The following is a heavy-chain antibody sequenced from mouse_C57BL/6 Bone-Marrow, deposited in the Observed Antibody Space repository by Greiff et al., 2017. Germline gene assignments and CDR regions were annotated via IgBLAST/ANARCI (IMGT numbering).Heavy chain of an antibody. CDR3: ARSGPLGRRCDY. Sequence: QVQLQQPGAELVKPGASVTMSCKASGYTFTSSWLTWVKPRPGQGLAWIGDIYPTSGRTNYNEKFKSQAILTVDTSSNTAYMQLSSLTSEDSAVFYGARSGPLGRRCDYWGQGTTRTVSS. V-gene: IGHV1-55*01. CDR2: IYPTSGRT. CDR1: GYTFTSSW. J-gene: IGHJ2*01. D-gene: IGHD4-1*01.